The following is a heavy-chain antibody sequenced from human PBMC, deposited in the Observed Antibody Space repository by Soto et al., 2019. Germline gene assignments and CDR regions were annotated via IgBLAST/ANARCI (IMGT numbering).Heavy chain of an antibody. D-gene: IGHD3-3*01. CDR1: GYNFAVYW. V-gene: IGHV5-51*01. CDR3: ARGGVSTRTFDY. CDR2: IYPSDSDT. J-gene: IGHJ4*02. Sequence: GESLKISCKGAGYNFAVYWIAWVRQMPGKGLELMGIIYPSDSDTRYRPSFQGQVTISADKSISSAYLQWSSLRASDTAMYYCARGGVSTRTFDYWGQGTPVTVSS.